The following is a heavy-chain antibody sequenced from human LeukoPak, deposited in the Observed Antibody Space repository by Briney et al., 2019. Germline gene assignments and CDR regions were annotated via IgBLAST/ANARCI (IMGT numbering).Heavy chain of an antibody. J-gene: IGHJ4*02. CDR3: ARWGGSSCYDY. Sequence: GGSLRLSCAASGYTFNELYISWIRQAPGKGLEWIAYISDDGATTYYAASVQGRFFISRDNAKNSESLQMSSLRDEDTAVYFCARWGGSSCYDYWGQGTLVAVSS. CDR1: GYTFNELY. CDR2: ISDDGATT. D-gene: IGHD2-15*01. V-gene: IGHV3-11*04.